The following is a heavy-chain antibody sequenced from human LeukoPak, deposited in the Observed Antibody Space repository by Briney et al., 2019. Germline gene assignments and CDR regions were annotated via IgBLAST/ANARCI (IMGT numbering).Heavy chain of an antibody. CDR2: ITGDGGRT. V-gene: IGHV3-43*02. D-gene: IGHD3-22*01. Sequence: GGSLRLACAASGFTFDDYAIHWVRQAAGKVLEWVSFITGDGGRTYYADSVKGRFNISRDNSKESLYLQMSRLRTEDTALYFCAKDRDTSGYTHWGQGTLVSVSS. J-gene: IGHJ4*02. CDR1: GFTFDDYA. CDR3: AKDRDTSGYTH.